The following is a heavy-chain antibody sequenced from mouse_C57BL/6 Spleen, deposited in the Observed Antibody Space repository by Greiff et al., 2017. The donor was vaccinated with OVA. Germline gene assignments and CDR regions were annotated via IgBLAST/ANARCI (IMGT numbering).Heavy chain of an antibody. CDR3: ARDFDYYGSRGENY. J-gene: IGHJ2*01. CDR1: GYTFTSYW. Sequence: QVQLQQPGAELVKPGASVKMSCKASGYTFTSYWITWVKQRPGQGLEWIGDIYPGSGSTNYNEKFKSKATLTVDTSSSTAYMQLSSLTSEDSAVYYCARDFDYYGSRGENYWGQGTTLTVSS. D-gene: IGHD1-1*01. V-gene: IGHV1-55*01. CDR2: IYPGSGST.